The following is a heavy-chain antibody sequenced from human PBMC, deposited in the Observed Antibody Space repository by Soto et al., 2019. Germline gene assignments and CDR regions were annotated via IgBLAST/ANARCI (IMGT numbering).Heavy chain of an antibody. D-gene: IGHD1-26*01. J-gene: IGHJ4*01. CDR1: GFTFNNSR. Sequence: EVQLVESGGALVEPGGSLRLSCAASGFTFNNSRMSWVSQAPGKVLDWVGRIDGGKTDFAAPVEGRFTYSRDDSRNTLLLQMNNLKTEETGVYYCTSNASATVGTLSYWGPGPLVNVSS. V-gene: IGHV3-15*02. CDR2: IDGGKT. CDR3: TSNASATVGTLSY.